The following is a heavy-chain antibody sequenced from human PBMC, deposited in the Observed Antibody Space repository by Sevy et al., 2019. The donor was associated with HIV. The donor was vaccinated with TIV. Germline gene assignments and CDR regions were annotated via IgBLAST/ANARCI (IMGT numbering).Heavy chain of an antibody. CDR2: NNPNSGDT. CDR3: ASFANAADTQDY. CDR1: GYNFTDYY. Sequence: ASVKVSCKASGYNFTDYYMHWVRQAPGQGLEWMGWNNPNSGDTNYAQKFQDRVTMTRDTSISTAYMELSRLRSDDTAVFYCASFANAADTQDYWGQGTLVTVSS. D-gene: IGHD3-16*01. V-gene: IGHV1-2*02. J-gene: IGHJ4*02.